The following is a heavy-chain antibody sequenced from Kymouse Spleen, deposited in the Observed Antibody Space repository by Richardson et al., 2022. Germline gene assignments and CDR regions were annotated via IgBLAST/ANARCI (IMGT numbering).Heavy chain of an antibody. J-gene: IGHJ6*02. Sequence: EVQLVESGGGLVKPGGSLRLSCAASGFTFSSYSMNWVRQAPGKGLEWVSSISSSSSYIYYADSVKGRFTISRDNAKNSLYLQMNSLRAEDTAVYYCAREENGSGSYYYYYYGMDVWGQGTTVTVSS. D-gene: IGHD3-10*01. CDR1: GFTFSSYS. CDR3: AREENGSGSYYYYYYGMDV. CDR2: ISSSSSYI. V-gene: IGHV3-21*03.